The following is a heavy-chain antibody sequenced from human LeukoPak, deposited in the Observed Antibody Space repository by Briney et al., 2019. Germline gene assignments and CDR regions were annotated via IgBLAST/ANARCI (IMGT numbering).Heavy chain of an antibody. V-gene: IGHV1-46*01. CDR1: GHTFTSYY. D-gene: IGHD3-10*01. Sequence: ASVKVSCKASGHTFTSYYMHWVRQAPGQGLEWMGIINPSAGNTNYAQKFQGRVTMTRDTSTNTVYMEVSSLRSEDTAVYYCATLGTFYFDYWGQGTLVTVSS. CDR3: ATLGTFYFDY. J-gene: IGHJ4*02. CDR2: INPSAGNT.